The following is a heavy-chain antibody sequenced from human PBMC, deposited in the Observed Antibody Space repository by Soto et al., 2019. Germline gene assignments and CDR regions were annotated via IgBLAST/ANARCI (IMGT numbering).Heavy chain of an antibody. CDR1: GFTFSSYS. V-gene: IGHV3-21*01. CDR2: ISSSSSYI. Sequence: EVQLVESGGGLVKPGGSLRLSCAASGFTFSSYSMNWVRQAPGKGLEWVSSISSSSSYIYYADSVKGRFTISRDNAKNSLYLQMNSLRAEDTAVYYCARERIVVVPAAELYYYYGMDVWGQGTTVNVSS. J-gene: IGHJ6*01. D-gene: IGHD2-2*01. CDR3: ARERIVVVPAAELYYYYGMDV.